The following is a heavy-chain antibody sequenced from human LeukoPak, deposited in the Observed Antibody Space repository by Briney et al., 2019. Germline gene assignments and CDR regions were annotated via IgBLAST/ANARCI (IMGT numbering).Heavy chain of an antibody. D-gene: IGHD3-10*01. CDR2: ISGSGGST. J-gene: IGHJ5*02. Sequence: PGGSLRLSCAASGFTFSSYAMSWVRQAPGKGLEWVSAISGSGGSTYYADSVKGRFTISRDNSKNTLYLQMNSLRAEDTAVYYCAKQIGNSAKPSLYYYGSGSSGWFDPWGQGTLVTVSS. V-gene: IGHV3-23*01. CDR3: AKQIGNSAKPSLYYYGSGSSGWFDP. CDR1: GFTFSSYA.